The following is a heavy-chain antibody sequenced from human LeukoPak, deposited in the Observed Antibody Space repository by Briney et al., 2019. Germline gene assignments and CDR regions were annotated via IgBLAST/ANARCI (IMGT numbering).Heavy chain of an antibody. Sequence: PSETLSLTCTVSGGSISSSSYYWGWIRQPPGKGLEWIGSIYYSGSTYYNPSLKSRVTISVDTSKNQFSLKLSSATAADTAVYYCARHAVGSSGSTNGYYFDYWGQGTLVSVSS. CDR2: IYYSGST. D-gene: IGHD3-22*01. V-gene: IGHV4-39*01. CDR3: ARHAVGSSGSTNGYYFDY. J-gene: IGHJ4*02. CDR1: GGSISSSSYY.